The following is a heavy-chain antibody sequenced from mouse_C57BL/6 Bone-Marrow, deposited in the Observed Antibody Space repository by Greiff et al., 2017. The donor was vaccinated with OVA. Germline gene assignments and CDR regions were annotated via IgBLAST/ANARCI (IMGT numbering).Heavy chain of an antibody. CDR1: GFTFSDYG. CDR3: ARPMVTTRGAWFAY. V-gene: IGHV5-17*01. CDR2: ISSGSSTI. J-gene: IGHJ3*01. Sequence: EVRLVESGGGLVKPGGSLKLSCAASGFTFSDYGMHWVRPAPEKGLEWVAYISSGSSTIYYADTVKGRFTISRDNAKNTLFLQMTSLRSEDTAMYYCARPMVTTRGAWFAYWGQGTLVTVSA. D-gene: IGHD2-2*01.